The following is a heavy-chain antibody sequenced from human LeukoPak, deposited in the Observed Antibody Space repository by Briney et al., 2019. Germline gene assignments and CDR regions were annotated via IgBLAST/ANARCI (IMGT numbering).Heavy chain of an antibody. V-gene: IGHV3-30*18. J-gene: IGHJ4*02. CDR1: GFTFSNYG. D-gene: IGHD1-26*01. Sequence: GGSLRLSCAASGFTFSNYGMHWVRQAPGKGLEWVSVISYDGSNKYHADSVKGRFTISRDNSKNTLYLQMNSLRAEDTAMYYCAKNSGSTALWGQGTLVTVSS. CDR3: AKNSGSTAL. CDR2: ISYDGSNK.